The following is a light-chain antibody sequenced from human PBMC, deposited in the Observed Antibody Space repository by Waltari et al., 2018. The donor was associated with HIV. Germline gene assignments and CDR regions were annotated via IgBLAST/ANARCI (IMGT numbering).Light chain of an antibody. CDR2: DLN. V-gene: IGLV2-11*01. CDR1: RNDVGAYNY. Sequence: QPPLTQSRSVSGSPGQSITISCTGTRNDVGAYNYVSWYQQHPGRAPKLLIFDLNRRPSGVPDRFSGSKSGNTASLTISGLQAEDEADYYCCSSAGRYTFVFGTGTKVTVL. J-gene: IGLJ1*01. CDR3: CSSAGRYTFV.